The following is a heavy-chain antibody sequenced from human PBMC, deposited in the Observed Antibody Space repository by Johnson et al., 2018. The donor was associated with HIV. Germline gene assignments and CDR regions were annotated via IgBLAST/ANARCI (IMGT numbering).Heavy chain of an antibody. V-gene: IGHV3-66*01. J-gene: IGHJ3*02. CDR1: GFTVSSNY. CDR2: IYSGGRT. Sequence: VQLVESGGGLVQPGGSLRLSCAASGFTVSSNYMSWVRQAPGKGLEWVSVIYSGGRTYYADSVKGRFTISRDNSKNTLYLQMNSLRAEDTAVYYCAKDWYNWNDGGGYDAFDIWGQGTMVTVSS. CDR3: AKDWYNWNDGGGYDAFDI. D-gene: IGHD1-1*01.